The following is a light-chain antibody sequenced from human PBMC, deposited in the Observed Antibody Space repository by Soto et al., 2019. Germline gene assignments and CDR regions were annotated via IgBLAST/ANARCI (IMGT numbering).Light chain of an antibody. Sequence: DIQMTQSPSSLSALVVDRVTITCRASQSISSYLNWYQQKPGKAPKLLIYAASSLQSGVPSRFSGSGSGTDFTLTISSLQPEDFATYYCQQSYSTLWTFGQGTKVDIK. V-gene: IGKV1-39*01. CDR3: QQSYSTLWT. J-gene: IGKJ1*01. CDR2: AAS. CDR1: QSISSY.